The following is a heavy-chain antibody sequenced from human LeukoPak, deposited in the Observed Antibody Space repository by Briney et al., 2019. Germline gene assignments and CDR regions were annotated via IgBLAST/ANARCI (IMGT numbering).Heavy chain of an antibody. V-gene: IGHV4-59*01. CDR2: MQSTGNS. CDR3: ARDKQHSYGRYFDH. D-gene: IGHD5-18*01. J-gene: IGHJ4*02. CDR1: AGSISTYH. Sequence: PSETLSLTCTVSAGSISTYHWNWIRKSPEKGLEWIGYMQSTGNSNYNPSFKSRVTISVDMSRNPIVLYLSSVTAADTAVYFCARDKQHSYGRYFDHWGQGILVTVSS.